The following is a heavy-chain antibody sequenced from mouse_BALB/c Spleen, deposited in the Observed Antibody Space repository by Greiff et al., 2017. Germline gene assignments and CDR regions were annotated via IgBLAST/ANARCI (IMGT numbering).Heavy chain of an antibody. J-gene: IGHJ2*01. CDR1: GFSFTSYG. CDR3: ARDLRLRLDY. CDR2: IWAGGST. V-gene: IGHV2-9*02. Sequence: VQLQQSGPGLVAPSQSLSITCTVSGFSFTSYGVHWVRQPPGKGLEWLGVIWAGGSTNYNSALMSRLSISKDNSKSQVFLQMNSLQTDDTAMYYCARDLRLRLDYWGQGTTLTVSS. D-gene: IGHD2-4*01.